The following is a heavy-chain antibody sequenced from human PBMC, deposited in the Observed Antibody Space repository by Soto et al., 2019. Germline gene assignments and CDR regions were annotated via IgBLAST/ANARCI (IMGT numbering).Heavy chain of an antibody. V-gene: IGHV3-30-3*01. CDR3: ARDRRIQLWFRFDY. CDR2: ISYDGSNK. CDR1: GFTFSSYA. J-gene: IGHJ4*02. Sequence: PGGSLRLSCAAAGFTFSSYAMHWVRQAPGKGLEWVAVISYDGSNKCYADSVKGRFTISRDNSKNTLYLQMNSLRAEDTAVYYCARDRRIQLWFRFDYWGQGTLVTVSS. D-gene: IGHD5-18*01.